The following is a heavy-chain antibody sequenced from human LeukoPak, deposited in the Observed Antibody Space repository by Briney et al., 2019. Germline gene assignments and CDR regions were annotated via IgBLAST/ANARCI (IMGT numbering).Heavy chain of an antibody. J-gene: IGHJ5*02. CDR3: ARETIFGVVRGFDP. CDR1: GGSISSGGYY. V-gene: IGHV4-31*03. D-gene: IGHD3-3*01. CDR2: IYYSGST. Sequence: PLQTLSLTCTVSGGSISSGGYYWSWIRQHPGKGLEWIGYIYYSGSTYYNPSLKSRVTISVDTSKNQFSLKLSSVTAADTAVYYCARETIFGVVRGFDPWGQGTLVTVSS.